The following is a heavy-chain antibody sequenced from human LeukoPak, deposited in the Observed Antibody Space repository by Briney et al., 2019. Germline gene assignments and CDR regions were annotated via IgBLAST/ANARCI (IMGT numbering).Heavy chain of an antibody. CDR1: GYTFTSYA. V-gene: IGHV1-2*02. CDR3: TLYNY. CDR2: INPNSGGT. D-gene: IGHD2-2*02. Sequence: ASVKVSCKASGYTFTSYAMHWVRQAPGQRLEWMGWINPNSGGTNYAQKFQGRVTMTRDTSISTAYMELSSLRSEDMAVYYCTLYNYWGQGTLVTVSS. J-gene: IGHJ4*02.